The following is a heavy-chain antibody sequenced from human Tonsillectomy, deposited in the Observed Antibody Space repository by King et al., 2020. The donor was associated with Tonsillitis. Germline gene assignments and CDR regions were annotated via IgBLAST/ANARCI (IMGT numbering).Heavy chain of an antibody. J-gene: IGHJ4*02. Sequence: VQLVESGGGLVQPGRSLRLSCAASGFTFDDYAMHWVRNAPGKGLEWVSGITWNSGAIGYADSVKGRFTISRDNARKSLCLQMNSLRPEDTALYYCVKDIGRATDQYYFGHWGQGTLVTVSS. CDR3: VKDIGRATDQYYFGH. V-gene: IGHV3-9*01. D-gene: IGHD2-15*01. CDR1: GFTFDDYA. CDR2: ITWNSGAI.